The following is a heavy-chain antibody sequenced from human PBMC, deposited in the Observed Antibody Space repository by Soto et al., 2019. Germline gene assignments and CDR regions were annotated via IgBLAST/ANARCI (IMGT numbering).Heavy chain of an antibody. V-gene: IGHV1-8*01. CDR1: GYTFTSYD. D-gene: IGHD6-19*01. J-gene: IGHJ4*02. CDR2: MNPNSGYT. CDR3: ASASRRGISVACTDY. Sequence: KVYCKPSGYTFTSYDINWVRQATGPRLEWMGWMNPNSGYTGYAQKFQGRVTMNRNTSISTAYMERSSLRSEDTAVRYCASASRRGISVACTDYWGQGTLVTVSS.